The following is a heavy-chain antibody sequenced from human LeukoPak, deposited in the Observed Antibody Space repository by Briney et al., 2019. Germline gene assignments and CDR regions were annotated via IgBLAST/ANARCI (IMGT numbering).Heavy chain of an antibody. CDR2: ISPSGDIT. CDR1: GFTFSSHG. CDR3: AKVTGEFEWELHYFGY. J-gene: IGHJ4*02. D-gene: IGHD1-26*01. V-gene: IGHV3-23*01. Sequence: GGTLRLSCAGSGFTFSSHGMDWVRQAPGKGLEWVSGISPSGDITYYADSVKGRFTISRDNSKNTLYLQMNSLRAEDTAVYYCAKVTGEFEWELHYFGYWGQGTLVTVSS.